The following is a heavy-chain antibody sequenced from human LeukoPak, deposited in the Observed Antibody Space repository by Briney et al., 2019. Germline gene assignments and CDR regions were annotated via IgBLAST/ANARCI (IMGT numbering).Heavy chain of an antibody. CDR3: ARYSSSSPPYYYMDV. Sequence: GGSLRLSCAASGFTFDDYGVSWVRQAPGKGLEWVSGINWNGGSPGYADSVKGRFTISRDNAKNSLYLQMNSLRAEDTALYYCARYSSSSPPYYYMDVWGKGTTVTVSS. CDR2: INWNGGSP. CDR1: GFTFDDYG. J-gene: IGHJ6*03. V-gene: IGHV3-20*04. D-gene: IGHD6-6*01.